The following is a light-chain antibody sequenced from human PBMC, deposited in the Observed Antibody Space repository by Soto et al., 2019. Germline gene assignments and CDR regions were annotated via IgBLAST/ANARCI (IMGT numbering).Light chain of an antibody. V-gene: IGKV3-15*01. J-gene: IGKJ1*01. Sequence: EIVLTQSPGTVSLSQGERATLSCRASQSVSSNLAWYQQKPGQAPRLLIYGASTRATGIPARFSGSGSGTEFTLTISSLQSEDFAVYYCQQYNNWRTFGQRTKVDI. CDR3: QQYNNWRT. CDR2: GAS. CDR1: QSVSSN.